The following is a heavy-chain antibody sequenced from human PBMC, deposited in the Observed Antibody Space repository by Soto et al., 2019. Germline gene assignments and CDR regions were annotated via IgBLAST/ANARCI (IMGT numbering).Heavy chain of an antibody. CDR1: GFNFHDYS. J-gene: IGHJ6*02. Sequence: HPEGSLRLSCTASGFNFHDYSIHWVRQTPGKGLEWVSFITWDGGSIYFADSVKGRFTISRDNSKNSLTLEINSLRSEDSGLYYCAKGGFGGHGMDVWGQGTTVTVSS. D-gene: IGHD6-25*01. CDR3: AKGGFGGHGMDV. V-gene: IGHV3-43*01. CDR2: ITWDGGSI.